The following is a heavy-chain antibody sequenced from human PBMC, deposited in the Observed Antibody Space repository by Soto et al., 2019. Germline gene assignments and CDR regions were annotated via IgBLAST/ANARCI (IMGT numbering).Heavy chain of an antibody. Sequence: ASVKVSCKASGYTFTSYYMHWVRQAPGQGLEWMGIINPSGGSTSYAQKFQGRVTMTRDTSTSTVFMELSSLRSEDTAVYYCARDHELNYYYMDVWGKGTTVTVS. D-gene: IGHD1-26*01. V-gene: IGHV1-46*03. J-gene: IGHJ6*03. CDR1: GYTFTSYY. CDR3: ARDHELNYYYMDV. CDR2: INPSGGST.